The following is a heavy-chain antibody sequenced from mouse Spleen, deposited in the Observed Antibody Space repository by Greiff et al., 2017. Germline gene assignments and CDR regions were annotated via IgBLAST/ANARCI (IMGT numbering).Heavy chain of an antibody. Sequence: EVMLVESGGGLVKPGGSLKLSCAASGFTFSSYGMSWVRQTPEKRLEWVATISGGGSYTYYPDSVKGRFTISRDNAKNNLYLQMSSLRSEDTALYYCASYDFYYAMDYWGQGTSVTVSS. CDR1: GFTFSSYG. D-gene: IGHD2-4*01. CDR2: ISGGGSYT. CDR3: ASYDFYYAMDY. J-gene: IGHJ4*01. V-gene: IGHV5-9-2*01.